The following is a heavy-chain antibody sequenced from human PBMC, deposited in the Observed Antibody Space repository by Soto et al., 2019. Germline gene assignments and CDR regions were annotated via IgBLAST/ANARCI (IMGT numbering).Heavy chain of an antibody. CDR3: ARDSNCGSGNCNWWTFDT. Sequence: QVQLQESGPGLVQPSGTLSLTCAVSGDSISSSQWWTWVRQSPGKGLEWIAETHHRGNTNYNPSPKSRATLSLDKSQNQYSLTLSSVTAAHPAVYYCARDSNCGSGNCNWWTFDTWGQGTMVTVSS. V-gene: IGHV4-4*02. CDR2: THHRGNT. CDR1: GDSISSSQW. J-gene: IGHJ3*02. D-gene: IGHD3-10*01.